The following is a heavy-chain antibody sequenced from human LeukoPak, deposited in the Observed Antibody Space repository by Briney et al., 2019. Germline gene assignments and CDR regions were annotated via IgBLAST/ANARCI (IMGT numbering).Heavy chain of an antibody. CDR1: GFTFSSYS. J-gene: IGHJ4*02. CDR2: ITSSSYYI. Sequence: PGGSLRLSCAASGFTFSSYSMNWVRQPPGKGLEWVSSITSSSYYIQYANSVKGRFTISRDNAKNSLYLEMNSLRAEDTAVYYCVRMTREYQGYWGQGTLVTVSS. V-gene: IGHV3-21*01. D-gene: IGHD2-2*01. CDR3: VRMTREYQGY.